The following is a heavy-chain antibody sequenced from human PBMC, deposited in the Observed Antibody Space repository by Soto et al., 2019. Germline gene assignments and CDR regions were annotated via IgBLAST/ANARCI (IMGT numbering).Heavy chain of an antibody. J-gene: IGHJ5*02. D-gene: IGHD3-22*01. CDR1: GASFTEGSLF. Sequence: SETLSLTCTVSGASFTEGSLFWGWIRQSPGRGVEWIASTYIGGMTYYNPSLRSRVTISVDTSKSQFSLKLSSVTAADTAVYYCARAIGLDLINWFDPWGKGLLVTVPP. CDR3: ARAIGLDLINWFDP. V-gene: IGHV4-39*01. CDR2: TYIGGMT.